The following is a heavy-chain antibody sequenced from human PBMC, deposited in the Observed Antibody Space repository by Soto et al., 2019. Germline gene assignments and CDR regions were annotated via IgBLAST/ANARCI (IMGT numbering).Heavy chain of an antibody. CDR2: IYYSGST. Sequence: SETLSLTCTVSGGSVSSGSYYWSWIRQPPGKGLEWIGYIYYSGSTNYNPSLKSRVTISVDTSKNQFSLKLSSVTAADTAVYYCARDIPSNSYGLRVFDYWGQGTLVTVSS. CDR3: ARDIPSNSYGLRVFDY. J-gene: IGHJ4*02. D-gene: IGHD5-18*01. V-gene: IGHV4-61*01. CDR1: GGSVSSGSYY.